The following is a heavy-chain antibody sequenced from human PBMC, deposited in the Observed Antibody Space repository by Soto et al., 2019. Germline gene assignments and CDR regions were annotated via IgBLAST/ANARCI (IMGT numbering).Heavy chain of an antibody. J-gene: IGHJ5*02. CDR1: GFTFSRSA. Sequence: GGSLRLSCAASGFTFSRSAMGLVRQAPGKRLEWVSSISSSGRDTYYPDTVRGRFTVSRDNSKSTLYLQMNSLSAEDTALYFCARDRRSASCGGNYGWFDTWGPGTQVNVSS. D-gene: IGHD3-16*01. CDR3: ARDRRSASCGGNYGWFDT. V-gene: IGHV3-23*01. CDR2: ISSSGRDT.